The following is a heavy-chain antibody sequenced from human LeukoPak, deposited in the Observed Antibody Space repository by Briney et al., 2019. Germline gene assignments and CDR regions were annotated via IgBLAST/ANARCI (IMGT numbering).Heavy chain of an antibody. Sequence: SETLSLTCAVSDYSINSGHYWGWIRQPPGKGLEWIGSIYHSGRTYYNPSLKSRVTTSVDTSKNQFSLKLTSVTAADTAVYYCARHASSDIVIVPAATFDYWGEGTLVTVSS. J-gene: IGHJ4*02. D-gene: IGHD2-2*01. CDR2: IYHSGRT. CDR3: ARHASSDIVIVPAATFDY. V-gene: IGHV4-38-2*01. CDR1: DYSINSGHY.